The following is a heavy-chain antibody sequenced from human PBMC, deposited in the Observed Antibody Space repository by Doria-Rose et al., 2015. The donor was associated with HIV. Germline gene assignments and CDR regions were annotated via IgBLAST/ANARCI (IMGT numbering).Heavy chain of an antibody. CDR1: GVSLSSPGMG. V-gene: IGHV2-26*01. CDR2: IFSDDER. J-gene: IGHJ4*02. CDR3: ARIKSSRWYHKYYFDF. Sequence: QITLKESGPVLVKPTETLTLTCTVSGVSLSSPGMGVSWIRQPPGKALEWLANIFSDDERSYTPSLKSRLTISRGTSKSQVVLTVTDVDPVDTATYYCARIKSSRWYHKYYFDFWGQGTLVIVSA. D-gene: IGHD6-13*01.